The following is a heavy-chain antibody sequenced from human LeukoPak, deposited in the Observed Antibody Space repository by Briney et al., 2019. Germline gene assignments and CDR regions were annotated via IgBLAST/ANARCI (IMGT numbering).Heavy chain of an antibody. Sequence: GGSLRLSCAASGFTVGSNYMSWVRQAPGKGLEWVSVIYSGGSTYYADSVKGRFTISRDNSKNTLYLQMNSLRADDTAVYYCARGGGDSCTSTSCDWFDPWGQGTLVTVSS. CDR1: GFTVGSNY. D-gene: IGHD2-2*01. J-gene: IGHJ5*02. CDR2: IYSGGST. V-gene: IGHV3-53*01. CDR3: ARGGGDSCTSTSCDWFDP.